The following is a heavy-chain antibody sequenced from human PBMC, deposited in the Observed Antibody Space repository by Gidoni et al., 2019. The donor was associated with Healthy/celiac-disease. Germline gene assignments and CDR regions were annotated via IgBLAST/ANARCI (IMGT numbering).Heavy chain of an antibody. CDR1: GFTFSSYG. Sequence: QVQLVESGGGVVQPGWSLRISCAASGFTFSSYGMHWVRQAPGKGLEWVAVIWYDGSNKYYADSVKGRFTISRDNSKNTLYLQMNSLRAEDTAVYYCARVVVGDYYFDYWGQGTLVTVSS. CDR2: IWYDGSNK. V-gene: IGHV3-33*01. CDR3: ARVVVGDYYFDY. J-gene: IGHJ4*02. D-gene: IGHD2-21*02.